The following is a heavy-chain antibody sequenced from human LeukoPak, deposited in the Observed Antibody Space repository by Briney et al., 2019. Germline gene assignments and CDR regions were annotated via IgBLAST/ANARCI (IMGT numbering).Heavy chain of an antibody. CDR1: GGSISSHY. CDR2: IYTSGST. Sequence: SETLSLTCTVSGGSISSHYWSWIRQPPGKGLEWIGYIYTSGSTNYNPSLKSRVTISVDTSKNQFSLKLSSVTAADTAVYYCARAGEARGEYYFDYWGQGTLVTVSS. J-gene: IGHJ4*02. D-gene: IGHD3-16*01. CDR3: ARAGEARGEYYFDY. V-gene: IGHV4-4*09.